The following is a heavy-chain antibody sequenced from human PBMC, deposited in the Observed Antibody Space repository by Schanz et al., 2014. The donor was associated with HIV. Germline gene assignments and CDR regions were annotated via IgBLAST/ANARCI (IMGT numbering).Heavy chain of an antibody. Sequence: EVQLLESGGGLVQPGGSLRLSCAASAFPFSNHAMSWVRQAPGKGLEGVSGISISGETTFYADSVKGRFTISRDNSKNTVYLQMNTLRAEDTAVYYCANEEVHNDYWGQGTLVTVSS. CDR1: AFPFSNHA. J-gene: IGHJ4*02. CDR2: ISISGETT. V-gene: IGHV3-23*01. CDR3: ANEEVHNDY.